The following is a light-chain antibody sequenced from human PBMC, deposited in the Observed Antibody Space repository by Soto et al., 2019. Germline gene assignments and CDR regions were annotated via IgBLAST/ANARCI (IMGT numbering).Light chain of an antibody. J-gene: IGLJ1*01. V-gene: IGLV3-1*01. CDR2: QDN. CDR1: NLGDKF. Sequence: SYELTQPPSVSVSPGQTASITCSGDNLGDKFVCWYQQKPGQSPVLVIYQDNKRPSGVPERFSGSNSANTATLTISGTQAVDEADYYCQAWDSSAYVFGAGTKLTVL. CDR3: QAWDSSAYV.